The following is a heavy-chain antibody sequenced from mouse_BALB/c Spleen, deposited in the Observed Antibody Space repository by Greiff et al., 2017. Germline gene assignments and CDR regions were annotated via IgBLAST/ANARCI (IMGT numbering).Heavy chain of an antibody. CDR1: GFTFSSFG. D-gene: IGHD2-1*01. V-gene: IGHV5-17*02. J-gene: IGHJ3*01. CDR2: ISSGSSTI. CDR3: ARSGRYGNFSWFAY. Sequence: DVKLVESGGGLVQPGGSRKLSCAASGFTFSSFGMHWVRQAPEKGLEWVAYISSGSSTIYYADTVKGRFTISRDNPKNTLFLQMTSLRSEDTAMYYCARSGRYGNFSWFAYWGQGTLVTVSA.